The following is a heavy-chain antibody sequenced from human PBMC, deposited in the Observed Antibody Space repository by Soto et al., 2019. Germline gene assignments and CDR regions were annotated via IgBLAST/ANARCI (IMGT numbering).Heavy chain of an antibody. V-gene: IGHV3-23*01. D-gene: IGHD4-17*01. J-gene: IGHJ5*02. CDR2: ISGSGGST. CDR3: AKDPHGDYLLNWFDP. Sequence: EVQLLESGGGLVQPGGSLRLSCAASGFTFSSYAMTWVRRAPGKGLEWVSVISGSGGSTYYADSVKGRFTISRDNSKNTLYLQMNSLRAEDTAVYYCAKDPHGDYLLNWFDPWGQGTLVTVSS. CDR1: GFTFSSYA.